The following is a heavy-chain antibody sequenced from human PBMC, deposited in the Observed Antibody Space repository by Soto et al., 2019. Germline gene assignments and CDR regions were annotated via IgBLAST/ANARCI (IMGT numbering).Heavy chain of an antibody. D-gene: IGHD3-22*01. J-gene: IGHJ4*02. Sequence: SETLSLTCTVSGGSISSSSHYWGWIRQPPGKGLEWIGSIYYSGSTYYNPSLKSRVTISVDTSKNQFSLKLSSVTAADTAVYYCARAADDSSGYPYDHFDYWGQGTLVTVSS. CDR3: ARAADDSSGYPYDHFDY. CDR1: GGSISSSSHY. V-gene: IGHV4-39*01. CDR2: IYYSGST.